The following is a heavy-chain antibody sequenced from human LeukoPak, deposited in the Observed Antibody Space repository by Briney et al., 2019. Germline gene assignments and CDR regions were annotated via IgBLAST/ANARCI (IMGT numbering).Heavy chain of an antibody. D-gene: IGHD2-15*01. J-gene: IGHJ6*03. CDR3: ARTGSWLGYYYYMDV. CDR2: MNPNSGNT. V-gene: IGHV1-8*01. Sequence: ASVKVSCKASGYTFTSYDINWVRQATGQGLEWMGWMNPNSGNTGYAQKFQGRVTMTRNTSISTAYMELSSLRSEDTAVYYCARTGSWLGYYYYMDVWGKGTTVTVSS. CDR1: GYTFTSYD.